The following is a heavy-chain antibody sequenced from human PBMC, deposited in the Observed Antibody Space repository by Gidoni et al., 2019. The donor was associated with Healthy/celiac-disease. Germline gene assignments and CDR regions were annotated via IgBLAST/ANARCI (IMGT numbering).Heavy chain of an antibody. Sequence: EVQLVESGGGLVKPGGSLRLSCAASGFPFSSYSMNWVRQAPGKGLEWVSSISSSSSYIYYADSVKCRFTISRDNAKNSLYLQMNSLRSEDTAVYYCAREDEPYFDYWGQGTLVTVSS. CDR1: GFPFSSYS. V-gene: IGHV3-21*01. J-gene: IGHJ4*02. CDR3: AREDEPYFDY. CDR2: ISSSSSYI.